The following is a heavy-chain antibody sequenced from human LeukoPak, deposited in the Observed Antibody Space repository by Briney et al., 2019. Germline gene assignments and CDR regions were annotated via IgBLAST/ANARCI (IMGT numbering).Heavy chain of an antibody. J-gene: IGHJ3*02. D-gene: IGHD2/OR15-2a*01. CDR2: IIPIFGTA. CDR1: GGTFSSYA. V-gene: IGHV1-69*13. Sequence: SVKVSCKASGGTFSSYAISWVRQAPGQGLEWMGGIIPIFGTANYAQKFQGRVTITADESTSTAYMELSSLRSGDTAVYYCARDLSPSGAFDIWGQGTMVTVSS. CDR3: ARDLSPSGAFDI.